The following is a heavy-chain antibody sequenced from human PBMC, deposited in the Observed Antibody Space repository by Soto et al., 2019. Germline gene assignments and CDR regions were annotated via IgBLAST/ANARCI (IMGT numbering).Heavy chain of an antibody. CDR1: GGSISSGGYY. CDR2: IYYSGST. D-gene: IGHD2-2*01. V-gene: IGHV4-31*03. CDR3: ARGEVVVVPAAISPHDAFDI. Sequence: TLSLTCTVSGGSISSGGYYWSWIRQHPGKGLEWIGYIYYSGSTYYSPSLKSRVTISVDTSKNQFSLKLSSVTAADTAVYYCARGEVVVVPAAISPHDAFDIWGQGTMVTVSS. J-gene: IGHJ3*02.